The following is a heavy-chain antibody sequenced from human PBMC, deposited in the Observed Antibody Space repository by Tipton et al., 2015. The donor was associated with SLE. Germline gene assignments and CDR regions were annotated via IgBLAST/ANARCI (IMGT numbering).Heavy chain of an antibody. CDR1: GGTFSSYA. V-gene: IGHV1-69*01. Sequence: QSGAEVKKPGSSVKVSCKASGGTFSSYAISWVRQASGQGLEWMGGIIPIFGTANDAQKFQGRVTITADESTRTAYMELSSLRSEDTAVYSCARESLTPRDFFDYWGQGPLVTVSS. CDR2: IIPIFGTA. CDR3: ARESLTPRDFFDY. J-gene: IGHJ4*02. D-gene: IGHD2-21*02.